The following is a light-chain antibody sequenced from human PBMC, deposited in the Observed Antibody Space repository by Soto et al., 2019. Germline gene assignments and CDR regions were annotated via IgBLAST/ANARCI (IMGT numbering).Light chain of an antibody. J-gene: IGLJ1*01. CDR1: SSNIGAHYD. V-gene: IGLV1-40*01. CDR2: GNS. CDR3: QSYDNSLSVYV. Sequence: QSVLTQPPSVSGAPGQRVTISCTGSSSNIGAHYDVHWYQQLPGTAPKLLIYGNSNRPSGVPDRFSGSESGTSASLAITGLQAEDEADYYCQSYDNSLSVYVFGTGTKV.